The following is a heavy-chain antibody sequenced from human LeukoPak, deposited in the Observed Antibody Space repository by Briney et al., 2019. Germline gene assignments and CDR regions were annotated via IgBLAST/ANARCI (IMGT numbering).Heavy chain of an antibody. D-gene: IGHD2-2*01. V-gene: IGHV3-23*01. CDR3: AKDQDIVVVPAAIPLDY. J-gene: IGHJ4*02. Sequence: GGSLRLSCAASGFTFSSYAMSWVRQAPGKGLEWVSAISGSGGSTYYADSVKGRFTISRDNSKNTLYLQMNSLRAEDTAVYYCAKDQDIVVVPAAIPLDYWGQGTLVTVSS. CDR2: ISGSGGST. CDR1: GFTFSSYA.